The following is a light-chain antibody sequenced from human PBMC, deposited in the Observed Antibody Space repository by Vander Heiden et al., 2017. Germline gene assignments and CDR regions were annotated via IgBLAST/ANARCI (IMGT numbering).Light chain of an antibody. Sequence: DIHMTPSPASLSASVGDRVTITCQASQDISNYLNWYQQKPGKAPKLLIYDASNLETGVPSRFSGSGSGTDFTFTISSLQPEDIATYYCQQYDNLPSLTFGGGTKVEIK. CDR3: QQYDNLPSLT. J-gene: IGKJ4*01. V-gene: IGKV1-33*01. CDR2: DAS. CDR1: QDISNY.